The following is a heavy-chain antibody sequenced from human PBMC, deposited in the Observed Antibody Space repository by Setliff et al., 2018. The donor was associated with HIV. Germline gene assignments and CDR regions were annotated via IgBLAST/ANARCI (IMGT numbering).Heavy chain of an antibody. CDR1: GGSFSGYY. D-gene: IGHD7-27*01. CDR3: ARDRWGSYYYMDV. CDR2: IYSSGST. J-gene: IGHJ6*03. V-gene: IGHV4-59*01. Sequence: SETLSLTCAVYGGSFSGYYWSWIRQTPGKGLEWIGYIYSSGSTNYNPSLKSRVTISVDTSKNQFSLKLSSVTAADTAVYYCARDRWGSYYYMDVWGKGTAVTVSS.